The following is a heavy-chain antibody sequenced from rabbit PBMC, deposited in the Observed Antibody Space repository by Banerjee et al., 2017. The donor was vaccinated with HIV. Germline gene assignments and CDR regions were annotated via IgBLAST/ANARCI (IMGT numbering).Heavy chain of an antibody. J-gene: IGHJ4*01. CDR2: IYGGSSGTT. CDR1: GFSFSSSYW. Sequence: QEQLEESGGDLVKPEGSLTLTCTASGFSFSSSYWICWVRQAPGKGLEWIACIYGGSSGTTHYASWAKGRFTISKTSSTTVTLQMTSLTAADTATYFCARIYAASVTYFNLWGPGTLVTVS. D-gene: IGHD4-2*01. V-gene: IGHV1S45*01. CDR3: ARIYAASVTYFNL.